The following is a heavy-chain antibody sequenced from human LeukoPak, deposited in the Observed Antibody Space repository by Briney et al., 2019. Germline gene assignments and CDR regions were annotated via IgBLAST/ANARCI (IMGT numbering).Heavy chain of an antibody. D-gene: IGHD5-12*01. Sequence: PSQTLSLTCTVSGGSISSGNYYWSWIRLPAGKGLEWIGRIYASGITKYNPSLKSRVTISVDTSKNQFSLKLSSVTAADTAVYYCARDGYSGNDGLWGQGTLVTVSS. V-gene: IGHV4-61*02. CDR1: GGSISSGNYY. CDR2: IYASGIT. CDR3: ARDGYSGNDGL. J-gene: IGHJ4*02.